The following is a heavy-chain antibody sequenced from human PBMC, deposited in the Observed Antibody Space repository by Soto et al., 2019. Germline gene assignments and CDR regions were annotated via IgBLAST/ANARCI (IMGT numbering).Heavy chain of an antibody. Sequence: EVLLVESGGGLVKPGGSLRLSCAASGFTFSTYNMNWVRQAPGKGLEWVSSINGRGNYIYYTDAVKGRFTISRDNAKTSLYLQMISLRAEDTAVYYCAREDGIVGATSAFDYWGQGTLLTVSS. V-gene: IGHV3-21*01. CDR2: INGRGNYI. D-gene: IGHD1-26*01. J-gene: IGHJ4*02. CDR3: AREDGIVGATSAFDY. CDR1: GFTFSTYN.